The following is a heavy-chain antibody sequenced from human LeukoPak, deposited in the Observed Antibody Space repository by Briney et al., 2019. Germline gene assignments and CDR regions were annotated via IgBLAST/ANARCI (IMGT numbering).Heavy chain of an antibody. Sequence: ASVKVSCKASAYTFSNYLMHWVRQAPGQGLEWMGIIDPSGGSTGYAQKFQGRVIMTRDTSTSTVYMELSSLRSEDTAVYYCARDLGLRGVTNWFDPWGQGTLVAASS. D-gene: IGHD3-10*01. CDR2: IDPSGGST. J-gene: IGHJ5*02. CDR1: AYTFSNYL. V-gene: IGHV1-46*01. CDR3: ARDLGLRGVTNWFDP.